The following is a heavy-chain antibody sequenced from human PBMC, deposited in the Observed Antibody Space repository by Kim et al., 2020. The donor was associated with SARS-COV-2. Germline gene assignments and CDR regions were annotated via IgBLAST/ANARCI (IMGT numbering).Heavy chain of an antibody. V-gene: IGHV4-39*01. CDR1: GGSISSSSYY. D-gene: IGHD6-19*01. J-gene: IGHJ5*02. Sequence: SETLSLTCTVSGGSISSSSYYWGWIRQPPGKGLEWIGSIYYSGSTYYNPSLKSRVTISVDTSKNQFSLKLSSVTAADTAVYYCAGCGYSSGWSKNYWFDPWGQGTLVTVSS. CDR2: IYYSGST. CDR3: AGCGYSSGWSKNYWFDP.